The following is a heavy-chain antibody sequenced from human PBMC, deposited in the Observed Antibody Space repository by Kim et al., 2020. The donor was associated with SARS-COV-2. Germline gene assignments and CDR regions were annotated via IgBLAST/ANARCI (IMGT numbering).Heavy chain of an antibody. CDR3: ARGVDPRLELLDY. J-gene: IGHJ4*02. CDR1: GGSISSYY. Sequence: SETLSLTCTVSGGSISSYYWSWIRQPPGKGLEWIGYIYYSGSTNYNPSLKSRVTISVDTSKNQFSLKLSSVTAADTAVYYCARGVDPRLELLDYWGQGTLVTVSS. CDR2: IYYSGST. V-gene: IGHV4-59*08. D-gene: IGHD1-7*01.